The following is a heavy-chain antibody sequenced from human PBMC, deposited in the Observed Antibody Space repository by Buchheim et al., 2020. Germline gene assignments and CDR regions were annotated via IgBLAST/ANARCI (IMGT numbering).Heavy chain of an antibody. D-gene: IGHD3-3*01. CDR3: AREAYYDFWSGSSYFDY. Sequence: QVQLVQSGAEVKKPGASVKVSCKASGYTFSSYGMHWVRQAPGQRLEWMGWINAGSGNTKYSQKFQGRVTFTRDTSASTPYMELSRLRSEETGVYYCAREAYYDFWSGSSYFDYWGQGTL. CDR2: INAGSGNT. CDR1: GYTFSSYG. J-gene: IGHJ4*02. V-gene: IGHV1-3*01.